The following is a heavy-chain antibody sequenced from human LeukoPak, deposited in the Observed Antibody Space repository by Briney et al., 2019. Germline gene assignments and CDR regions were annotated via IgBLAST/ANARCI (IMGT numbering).Heavy chain of an antibody. D-gene: IGHD6-19*01. CDR2: IYTSGST. CDR3: ARVGSGGAWFDF. Sequence: SETLSLTCTVSGDSISSGSYYWSWIRQPAGKGLEWIGRIYTSGSTNYNPSLKSRVTISVDTSKNQFSLKLSSVTAADTAMYYCARVGSGGAWFDFWGQGTLVTVSS. J-gene: IGHJ4*02. CDR1: GDSISSGSYY. V-gene: IGHV4-61*02.